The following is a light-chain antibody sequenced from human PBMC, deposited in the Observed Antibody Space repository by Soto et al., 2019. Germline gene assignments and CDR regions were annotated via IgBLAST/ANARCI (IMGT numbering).Light chain of an antibody. CDR3: QQYGSSTRT. Sequence: EVVLTQSPATLSLSPGERATLSCRASQRITSYLAWYQQKPGQAPRLLIYGASTRATGIPARFSGSGSGTDCTITISRLEKEDGAVYYCQQYGSSTRTFGQGTKVDIK. CDR2: GAS. J-gene: IGKJ1*01. V-gene: IGKV3-20*01. CDR1: QRITSY.